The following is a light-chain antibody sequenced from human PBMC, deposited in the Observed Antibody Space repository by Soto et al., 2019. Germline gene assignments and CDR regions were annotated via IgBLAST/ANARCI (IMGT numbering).Light chain of an antibody. Sequence: DIQMTQSPSTLSASVGDRITITSRASQSISSWLAWYQQKPGKAPKLLIYDASSLESGVPSRFSGSGSGTEFTLTISSLQPDDFATYYCQQYNSYWTLGQGTKVDIK. CDR2: DAS. CDR1: QSISSW. V-gene: IGKV1-5*01. J-gene: IGKJ1*01. CDR3: QQYNSYWT.